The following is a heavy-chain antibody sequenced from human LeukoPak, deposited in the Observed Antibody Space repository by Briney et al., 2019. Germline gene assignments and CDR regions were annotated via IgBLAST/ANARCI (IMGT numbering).Heavy chain of an antibody. CDR1: GFTFSSYS. J-gene: IGHJ6*03. CDR3: ARETGDYYYYMDV. D-gene: IGHD7-27*01. Sequence: AGGSLRLSCAASGFTFSSYSMNWVRQAPGKGLEWVSSISSSSSYIYYADSVKGRFTISRDNAKNSLYLQMNSLRAEDTAVYYCARETGDYYYYMDVWGKGTTVTVSS. V-gene: IGHV3-21*01. CDR2: ISSSSSYI.